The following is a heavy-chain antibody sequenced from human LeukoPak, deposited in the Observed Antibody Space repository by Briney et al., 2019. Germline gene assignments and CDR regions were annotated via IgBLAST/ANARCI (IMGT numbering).Heavy chain of an antibody. CDR1: GFTFTSHG. CDR2: ISSDGSNK. Sequence: PGRSLRLSCAASGFTFTSHGMHWVRQAPGKGLEWVAVISSDGSNKYYADSVKGRFTVSRDNSKNTLYLQMNSLRAEDTAVYYCARDRYYGGNSHAFDIWGQGTMVTVSS. J-gene: IGHJ3*02. CDR3: ARDRYYGGNSHAFDI. D-gene: IGHD4-23*01. V-gene: IGHV3-30*03.